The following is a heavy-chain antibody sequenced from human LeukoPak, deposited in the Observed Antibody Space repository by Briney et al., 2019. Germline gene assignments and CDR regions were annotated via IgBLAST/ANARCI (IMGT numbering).Heavy chain of an antibody. CDR2: IIPIFGTA. CDR3: ARERESRKWLFDH. Sequence: SVKLSCKASGGTFSSCAISWVRQAPGQGLEWMGGIIPIFGTANYAQKFQGRVTITADESTSTAYMELSSLRSEDTAVYYCARERESRKWLFDHWGQASLLTVSS. CDR1: GGTFSSCA. V-gene: IGHV1-69*01. J-gene: IGHJ5*02. D-gene: IGHD5-12*01.